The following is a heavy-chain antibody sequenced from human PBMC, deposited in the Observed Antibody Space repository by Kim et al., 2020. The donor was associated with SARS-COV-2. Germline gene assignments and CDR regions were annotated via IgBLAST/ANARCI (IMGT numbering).Heavy chain of an antibody. CDR1: GFTFSNAW. Sequence: GGSLRLSCAASGFTFSNAWMSWVRQAPGKGLEWVGRIKSKTDGGTTDYAAPVKGRFTISRDDSKNTLYLQMNSLKTEDTAVYYCTTTYYDYVWGSYRFMSSAFDIWGQGTMVTVSS. J-gene: IGHJ3*02. CDR3: TTTYYDYVWGSYRFMSSAFDI. V-gene: IGHV3-15*01. D-gene: IGHD3-16*02. CDR2: IKSKTDGGTT.